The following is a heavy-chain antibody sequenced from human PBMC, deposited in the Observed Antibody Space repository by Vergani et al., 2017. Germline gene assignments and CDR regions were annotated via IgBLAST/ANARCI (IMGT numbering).Heavy chain of an antibody. CDR1: GFTFSSYA. CDR3: AKDATVYDFWSGQPYCYYMDV. D-gene: IGHD3-3*01. CDR2: ISGSGGST. Sequence: EVQLLESGGGLVQPGGSLRLSCAASGFTFSSYAMSWVRQAPGKGLEWVSAISGSGGSTYYADSVKGRFTISRDNSKNTLYLQMNSLRAEDTAVYYCAKDATVYDFWSGQPYCYYMDVWGKGTTVTVSS. V-gene: IGHV3-23*01. J-gene: IGHJ6*03.